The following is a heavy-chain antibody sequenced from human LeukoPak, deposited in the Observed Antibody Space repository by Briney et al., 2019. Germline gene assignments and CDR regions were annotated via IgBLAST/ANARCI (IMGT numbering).Heavy chain of an antibody. CDR2: IYYSGST. CDR1: GGSISSSRYY. J-gene: IGHJ5*02. CDR3: ARHPRQEYSSSPSPEDQFVP. D-gene: IGHD6-6*01. Sequence: SETLSLIYAVSGGSISSSRYYWGWIRQPPGKGLEWIGSIYYSGSTYYNTSLKSRVTISVDTSKNQFSLKLSSVTAADTAVYYCARHPRQEYSSSPSPEDQFVPWDQGTLVTVSS. V-gene: IGHV4-39*01.